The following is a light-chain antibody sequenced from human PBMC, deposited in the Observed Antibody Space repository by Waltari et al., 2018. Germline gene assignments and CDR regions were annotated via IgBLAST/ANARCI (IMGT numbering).Light chain of an antibody. CDR3: QVWNSSPDHPGNWV. CDR2: EDG. J-gene: IGLJ3*02. Sequence: YVLTQPPSVSLAPGQTARIACGGNNIGRQSAHWYHQKSGQAPVLVVYEDGDRPSGHPELFSGSNSGNTATLTISRVEAGDEADYHCQVWNSSPDHPGNWVFGGGTKLTVL. V-gene: IGLV3-21*02. CDR1: NIGRQS.